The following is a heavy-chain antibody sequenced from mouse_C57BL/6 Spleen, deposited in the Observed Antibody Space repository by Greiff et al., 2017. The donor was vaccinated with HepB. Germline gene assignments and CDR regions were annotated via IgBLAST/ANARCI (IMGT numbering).Heavy chain of an antibody. CDR1: GYAFSSSW. CDR2: IYPGDGDT. J-gene: IGHJ2*01. CDR3: ARSKTPYDYAFDY. Sequence: VQGVESGPELVKPGASVKISCKASGYAFSSSWMNWVKQRPGKGLEWIGRIYPGDGDTNYNGKFKGKATLTADKSSSTAYMQLSSLTSEDSAVYFCARSKTPYDYAFDYWGQGTTLTVSS. V-gene: IGHV1-82*01. D-gene: IGHD2-4*01.